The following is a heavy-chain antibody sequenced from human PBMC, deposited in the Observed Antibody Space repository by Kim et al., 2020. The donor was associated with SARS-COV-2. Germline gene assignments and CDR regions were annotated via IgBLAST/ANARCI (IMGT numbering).Heavy chain of an antibody. V-gene: IGHV3-9*01. J-gene: IGHJ4*02. CDR2: ISWNSGSI. D-gene: IGHD2-15*01. CDR3: AKDNDFPLYCSGGSCSTKIDY. CDR1: GFTFDDYA. Sequence: GGSLRLSCAASGFTFDDYAMHWVRQAPGKGLEWVSGISWNSGSIGYADSVKGRFTISRDNAKNSLYLQMNSLRAEDTALYYCAKDNDFPLYCSGGSCSTKIDYWGQGTLVTVSS.